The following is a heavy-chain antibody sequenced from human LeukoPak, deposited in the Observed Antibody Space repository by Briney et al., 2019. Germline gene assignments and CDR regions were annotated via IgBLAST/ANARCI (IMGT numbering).Heavy chain of an antibody. CDR3: ARGRMVYAKGYYYYGMDV. Sequence: SETLSLTCTVSGGSISGYYWSWIRQPPGKGLEWIGYIYYSGSTNYNPPLKSRVTISVDTSKNQFSLKLSSVTAADTAVYYCARGRMVYAKGYYYYGMDVWGQGTTVTVSS. CDR2: IYYSGST. J-gene: IGHJ6*02. V-gene: IGHV4-59*12. D-gene: IGHD2-8*01. CDR1: GGSISGYY.